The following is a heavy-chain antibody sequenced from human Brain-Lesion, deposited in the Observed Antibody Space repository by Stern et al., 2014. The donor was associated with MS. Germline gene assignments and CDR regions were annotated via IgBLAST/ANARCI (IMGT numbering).Heavy chain of an antibody. CDR3: ARDQRGITIFGVVTDYYYLGMDV. CDR2: INPNTGGT. Sequence: VHLVESGAEVKKPGASVKVSCKTSGYIFTGYYIHWVRQAPGQGLEWMAWINPNTGGTKYAQKFQGRVTMSRDTSISTAYVELSSLTSDDTAVYYCARDQRGITIFGVVTDYYYLGMDVWGQVTTVTVSS. J-gene: IGHJ6*02. D-gene: IGHD3-3*01. CDR1: GYIFTGYY. V-gene: IGHV1-2*02.